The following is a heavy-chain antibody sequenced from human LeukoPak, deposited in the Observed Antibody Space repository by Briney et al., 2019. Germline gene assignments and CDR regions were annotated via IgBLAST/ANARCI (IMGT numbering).Heavy chain of an antibody. CDR1: GFRFSDYS. D-gene: IGHD5-24*01. J-gene: IGHJ4*02. V-gene: IGHV3-48*01. Sequence: GGSLRLSCAASGFRFSDYSMNWVRQAPGKGLEWISYIGISSGNTNYAASVKGRFTISGDKAKNSLYLQMNSLRVEDTAVYYCARDYKYAFDNWGQGTLVTVS. CDR3: ARDYKYAFDN. CDR2: IGISSGNT.